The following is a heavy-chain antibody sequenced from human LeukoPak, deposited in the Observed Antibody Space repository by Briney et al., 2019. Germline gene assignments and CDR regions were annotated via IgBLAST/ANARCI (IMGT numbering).Heavy chain of an antibody. Sequence: SETLSLTCTVSGGSISSYYWSWIRQPPGKGLEWIGYINYSGSTNYIPSLKSRVSISVDTSKNQFSLNLSSVTAADTAVYYCARGGSSSIYGMDVWGQGTTVTVSS. J-gene: IGHJ6*02. CDR2: INYSGST. D-gene: IGHD6-6*01. CDR3: ARGGSSSIYGMDV. CDR1: GGSISSYY. V-gene: IGHV4-59*01.